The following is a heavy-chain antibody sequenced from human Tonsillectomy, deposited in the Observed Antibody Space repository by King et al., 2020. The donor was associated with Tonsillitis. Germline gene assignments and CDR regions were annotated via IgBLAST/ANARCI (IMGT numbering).Heavy chain of an antibody. D-gene: IGHD3-10*01. J-gene: IGHJ5*02. CDR1: GGSFSGYY. Sequence: VQLQQWGAGLLKPSETLSLTCAVYGGSFSGYYWTWIRQPPGKGLEWSGEINHSGSTNYNPSLKSRVTISVDTSKNQFSLKLSSVTAAETAVYYCARGGEYYYGSGSYSPANWFDPWGQGTLVTVSS. CDR3: ARGGEYYYGSGSYSPANWFDP. V-gene: IGHV4-34*01. CDR2: INHSGST.